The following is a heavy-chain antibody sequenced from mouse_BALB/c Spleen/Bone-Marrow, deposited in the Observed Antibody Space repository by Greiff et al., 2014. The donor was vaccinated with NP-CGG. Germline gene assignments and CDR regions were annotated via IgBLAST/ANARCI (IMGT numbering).Heavy chain of an antibody. J-gene: IGHJ3*01. Sequence: VKLMESGAELARPGASVKLSGKASGYTFTSYWMQWVKQRPGQGLEWIGAIYPGDGDTRYTQKFKGKATLTADKSSSTAYMQLSSLASEDSAVYYCARGDYDYDDWFAYWGQGTLVTVSA. D-gene: IGHD2-4*01. V-gene: IGHV1-87*01. CDR2: IYPGDGDT. CDR1: GYTFTSYW. CDR3: ARGDYDYDDWFAY.